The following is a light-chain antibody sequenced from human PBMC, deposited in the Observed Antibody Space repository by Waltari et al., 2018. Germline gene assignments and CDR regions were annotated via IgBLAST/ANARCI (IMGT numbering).Light chain of an antibody. J-gene: IGKJ5*01. CDR2: RAA. Sequence: IVLTQSPGTLSLSPGERATLPCRASQGVSSRYLAWYQQKPGQAPRAVNYRAAGRATGIPDRFSGSGSGTDFTLTISRLEPEDFAMYYWQEFGSSPTVTFGQGTRLEIK. V-gene: IGKV3-20*01. CDR3: QEFGSSPTVT. CDR1: QGVSSRY.